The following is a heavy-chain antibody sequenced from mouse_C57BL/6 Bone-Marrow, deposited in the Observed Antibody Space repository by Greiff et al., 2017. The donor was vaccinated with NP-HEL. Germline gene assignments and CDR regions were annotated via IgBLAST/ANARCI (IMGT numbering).Heavy chain of an antibody. J-gene: IGHJ4*01. D-gene: IGHD1-1*01. CDR3: ARENYYGSSPYAMDY. Sequence: QVQLQQSGAELVKPGASVKMSCKASGYTFTSYWITWVKQRPGQGLEWIGDIYPGSGSTNYNEKFKSKATLTVDTSSSTAYMQLSSLTSEDSAVYYCARENYYGSSPYAMDYWGQGTLVTVSS. CDR2: IYPGSGST. V-gene: IGHV1-55*01. CDR1: GYTFTSYW.